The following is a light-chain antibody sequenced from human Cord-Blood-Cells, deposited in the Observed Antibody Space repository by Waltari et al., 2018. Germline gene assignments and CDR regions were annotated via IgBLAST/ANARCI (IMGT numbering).Light chain of an antibody. J-gene: IGKJ1*01. Sequence: DIQITQPPSSLSASVRDRVTITCRASQSISSYLNWYQQNPGKAPKLLIYAASSLQSGVPSRFSGSGSGTDFTLTISSLQPEDFATYYCQQSYSTPWTFGQGTKVEIK. CDR1: QSISSY. V-gene: IGKV1-39*01. CDR2: AAS. CDR3: QQSYSTPWT.